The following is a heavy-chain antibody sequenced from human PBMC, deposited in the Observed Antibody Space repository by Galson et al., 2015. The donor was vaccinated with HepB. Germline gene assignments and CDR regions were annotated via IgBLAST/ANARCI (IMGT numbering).Heavy chain of an antibody. CDR1: GFTFGDYA. J-gene: IGHJ3*02. V-gene: IGHV3-49*03. CDR3: TRAQISTGAFDI. D-gene: IGHD3-9*01. CDR2: IRSKAYGGTT. Sequence: SLRLSCAASGFTFGDYAMSLFRQAPGKGLEWVGFIRSKAYGGTTEYAASVKGRFTISRDDSKSIAYLQMNSLKTEDTAVYYCTRAQISTGAFDIWGQGTMVTVSS.